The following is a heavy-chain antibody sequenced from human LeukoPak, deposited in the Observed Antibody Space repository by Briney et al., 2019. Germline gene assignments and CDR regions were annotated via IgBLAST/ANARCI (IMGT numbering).Heavy chain of an antibody. CDR3: ERLIAVAGKSDY. Sequence: ASVTVSCKASGYTFTSYDINWVRQATGQGLEWMGWMNPNSGNTGYAQKFQGRVTMTRNTSISTAYMELSSLTSEDTAVYYCERLIAVAGKSDYWGQGTLVTVSS. V-gene: IGHV1-8*01. CDR1: GYTFTSYD. D-gene: IGHD6-19*01. J-gene: IGHJ4*02. CDR2: MNPNSGNT.